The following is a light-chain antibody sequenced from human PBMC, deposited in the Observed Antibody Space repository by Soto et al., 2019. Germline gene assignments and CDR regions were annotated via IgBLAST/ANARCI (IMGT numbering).Light chain of an antibody. CDR2: GAS. CDR1: HSVSSSY. Sequence: EIVLTQSPVTLSLSPGERATLSCRTSHSVSSSYLAWYQQKPGQAPRLLFYGASSRATGIPDRFSGSGSGTDFTLTISRLEPEDFAVYYCQQYGRSPPITFGQGRRLEIK. J-gene: IGKJ5*01. V-gene: IGKV3-20*01. CDR3: QQYGRSPPIT.